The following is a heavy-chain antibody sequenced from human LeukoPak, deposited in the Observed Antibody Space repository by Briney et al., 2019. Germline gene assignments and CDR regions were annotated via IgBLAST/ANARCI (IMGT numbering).Heavy chain of an antibody. J-gene: IGHJ4*02. D-gene: IGHD6-13*01. CDR1: GFTFDDYA. Sequence: GRSLRLSCAASGFTFDDYAMHWVRQAPGKGLEWVSGISWNSGSIGYADSVKGRFTISRDNAKNSLYLQMNSLRPEDTALYYCAKEVLGSSWTGFDSWGQGTLVTVSS. V-gene: IGHV3-9*01. CDR2: ISWNSGSI. CDR3: AKEVLGSSWTGFDS.